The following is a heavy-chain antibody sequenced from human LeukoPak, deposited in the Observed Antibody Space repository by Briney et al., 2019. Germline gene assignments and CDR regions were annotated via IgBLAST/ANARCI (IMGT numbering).Heavy chain of an antibody. Sequence: GGSLRLSCAGSGFALRNYAMTWVRQAPGKGLEWVSSISANSDRIYYADSVKGRFTISRDNSKNTVTLQMNSLRAEDTAVYCCAKGHGDYVPAEYLQLWGQGTLVTVSS. CDR1: GFALRNYA. CDR3: AKGHGDYVPAEYLQL. CDR2: ISANSDRI. D-gene: IGHD4-17*01. V-gene: IGHV3-23*01. J-gene: IGHJ1*01.